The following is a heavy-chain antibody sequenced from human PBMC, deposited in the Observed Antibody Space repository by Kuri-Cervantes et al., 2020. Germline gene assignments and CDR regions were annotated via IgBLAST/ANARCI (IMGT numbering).Heavy chain of an antibody. V-gene: IGHV3-48*01. CDR1: GFTFSSYS. J-gene: IGHJ6*04. CDR2: ISSSSSTI. D-gene: IGHD3-22*01. Sequence: GESLKISCAASGFTFSSYSMNWVRQAPGKGLEWVSYISSSSSTIYYADSVKGRFTISRDNSKNTLYLQMNSLRAEDTAVYFCARGFWDGSRGYSDVWGKGTTVTVSS. CDR3: ARGFWDGSRGYSDV.